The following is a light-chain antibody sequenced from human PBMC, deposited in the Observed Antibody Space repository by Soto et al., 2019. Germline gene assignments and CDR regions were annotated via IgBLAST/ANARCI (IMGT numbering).Light chain of an antibody. CDR3: PQYNNWPPIT. CDR2: GAS. Sequence: EIVMTQSPATLSVSPGERATLSCRASQSVSSNLAWYQQKPGQAPRLLIYGASTRATGIPARFSGSGSVTEFTLTISSLQSEDFAVYYCPQYNNWPPITFGQGTLLEIK. V-gene: IGKV3-15*01. J-gene: IGKJ5*01. CDR1: QSVSSN.